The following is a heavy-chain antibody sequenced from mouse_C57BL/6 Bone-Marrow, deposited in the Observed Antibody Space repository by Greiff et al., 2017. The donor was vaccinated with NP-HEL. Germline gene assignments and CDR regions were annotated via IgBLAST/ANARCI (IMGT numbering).Heavy chain of an antibody. CDR1: GYTFTTYP. V-gene: IGHV1-47*01. CDR2: FHPYNDDT. J-gene: IGHJ2*01. D-gene: IGHD1-1*02. CDR3: ARGGSYWYYFDY. Sequence: QVHVKQSGAELVKPGASVKMSCKASGYTFTTYPIEWVKQNHGKSLEWIGNFHPYNDDTEYIEKFKNKATLTVEKSSSTVYLELSRLTSDDSSVYDCARGGSYWYYFDYWGQGTTLTVSS.